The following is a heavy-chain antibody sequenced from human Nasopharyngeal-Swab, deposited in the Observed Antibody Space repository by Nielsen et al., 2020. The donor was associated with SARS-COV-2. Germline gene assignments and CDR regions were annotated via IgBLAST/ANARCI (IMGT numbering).Heavy chain of an antibody. CDR1: GFTFGDYA. Sequence: GGSLRLSCAASGFTFGDYAMSWVRQAPGKGLEWVGFIRSKAYGGTTEYAASAKGRFTISRDDSKSIAYLQMNSLKTEDTAVYYCTRADFWSGYCDYWGQGTLVTVSS. D-gene: IGHD3-3*01. J-gene: IGHJ4*02. CDR3: TRADFWSGYCDY. V-gene: IGHV3-49*04. CDR2: IRSKAYGGTT.